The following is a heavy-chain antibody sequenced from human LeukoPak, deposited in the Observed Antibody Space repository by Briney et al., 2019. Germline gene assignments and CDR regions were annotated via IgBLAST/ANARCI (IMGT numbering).Heavy chain of an antibody. V-gene: IGHV3-23*01. D-gene: IGHD6-19*01. J-gene: IGHJ4*02. CDR1: GFTFSSYA. Sequence: TGGSLRLSCVASGFTFSSYAMTWVRQAPGKALEWVSAISGSGSSTYYTGSVKGRFTISRDNSKNTLYLQMNTLRAEDTAVYYCAKEGSSAWHCYFDYWGQGTLVTVSS. CDR2: ISGSGSST. CDR3: AKEGSSAWHCYFDY.